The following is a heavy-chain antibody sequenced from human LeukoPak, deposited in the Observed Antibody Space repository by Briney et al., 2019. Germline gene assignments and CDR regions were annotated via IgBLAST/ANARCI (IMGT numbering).Heavy chain of an antibody. Sequence: GGSLRLSCAASGFTFSSYAMSWVRQAPGKGLEWVSAISGSGGSTYYADSVKGRFTISRDNSKNTLYLQMNSLRAEDTAVYYCAKSGPSRYCSGGSCYEKNWFDPWGQGTLVTVSS. CDR1: GFTFSSYA. D-gene: IGHD2-15*01. CDR3: AKSGPSRYCSGGSCYEKNWFDP. CDR2: ISGSGGST. V-gene: IGHV3-23*01. J-gene: IGHJ5*02.